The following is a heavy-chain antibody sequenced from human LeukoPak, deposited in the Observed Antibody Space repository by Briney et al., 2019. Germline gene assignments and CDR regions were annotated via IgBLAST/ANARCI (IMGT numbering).Heavy chain of an antibody. CDR2: IYSGGST. CDR1: GFTVSSNY. CDR3: ARDQISVADTH. Sequence: PGGSLRLSCAASGFTVSSNYMSWVRQAPGKGLEWVSVIYSGGSTYYADSVKGRFIISRDNSNNTLYLQMNSLRAEDTAVYYCARDQISVADTHWGQGTLVTVSS. J-gene: IGHJ4*02. V-gene: IGHV3-53*01. D-gene: IGHD6-19*01.